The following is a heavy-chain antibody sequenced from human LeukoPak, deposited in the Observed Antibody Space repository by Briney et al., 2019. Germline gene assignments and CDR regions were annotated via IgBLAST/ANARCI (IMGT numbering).Heavy chain of an antibody. CDR1: GFTVSSYY. D-gene: IGHD3-10*01. J-gene: IGHJ5*01. CDR2: IYSGGAT. CDR3: ARSAQTGPLDS. Sequence: PGGSLRLSCAASGFTVSSYYMSWVRQAPGKGLEWVSVIYSGGATFYADSVKGRFIISRDSSTKTLYLQMNSLRAEDTALYYCARSAQTGPLDSWGQGTLVTVSA. V-gene: IGHV3-66*01.